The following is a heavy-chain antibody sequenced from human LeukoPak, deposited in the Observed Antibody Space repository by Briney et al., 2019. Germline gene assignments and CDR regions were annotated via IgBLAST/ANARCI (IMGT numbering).Heavy chain of an antibody. V-gene: IGHV5-51*01. D-gene: IGHD2-8*02. CDR2: IFPGDSDT. J-gene: IGHJ4*02. CDR1: AYSFPTYW. Sequence: GEPLKISCKGSAYSFPTYWIVRVRQMPGKDLEWMGIIFPGDSDTRYSPSFQGQVTISADKSINTAYLQWSSLKASDTAMDYCARSLGSCIGGSCYFQDWGQGTLVTVSS. CDR3: ARSLGSCIGGSCYFQD.